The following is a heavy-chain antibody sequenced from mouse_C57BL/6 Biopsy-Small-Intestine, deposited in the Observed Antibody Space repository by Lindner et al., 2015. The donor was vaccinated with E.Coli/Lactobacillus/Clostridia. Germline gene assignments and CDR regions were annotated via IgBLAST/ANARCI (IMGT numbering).Heavy chain of an antibody. CDR3: ATWGNFEK. V-gene: IGHV1-54*01. D-gene: IGHD4-1*01. Sequence: VQLQESGAELVRPGTSVKVSCKASGYAFANYLIEWVKQRPGQGLEWIGVINPGSGGTAYNEKFKGKATLTSDKSSSTAYMQLISLTSEDSAVYFCATWGNFEKWGQGTTLTVSS. CDR2: INPGSGGT. CDR1: GYAFANYL. J-gene: IGHJ2*01.